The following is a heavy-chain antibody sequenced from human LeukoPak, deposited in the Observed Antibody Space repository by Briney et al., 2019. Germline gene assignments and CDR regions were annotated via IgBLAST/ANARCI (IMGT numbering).Heavy chain of an antibody. CDR2: IYYSGST. J-gene: IGHJ6*03. V-gene: IGHV4-61*01. D-gene: IGHD5-18*01. Sequence: PSETLPLTCTVSGYSISSSYYWSWVRQPPGKGLEWIGYIYYSGSTNYNRSLKSRVTISVDTSKNQFSLKLSSVTAADTAVYYCARTTEGGYTYDYFYYYYMDVWGKGTTVTISS. CDR3: ARTTEGGYTYDYFYYYYMDV. CDR1: GYSISSSYY.